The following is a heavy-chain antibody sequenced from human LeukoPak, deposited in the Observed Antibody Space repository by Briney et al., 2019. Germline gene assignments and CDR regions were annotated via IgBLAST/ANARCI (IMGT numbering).Heavy chain of an antibody. D-gene: IGHD1/OR15-1a*01. CDR2: IYPGDSDT. Sequence: GESLKISCKGSGYRFTSYWIAWVRQRPGKGLEWMGIIYPGDSDTTYSPSFEGQVTISADKSVNTAYLQWSSLKASDTAMYYCATSESQTRFDFWGQGTLVTVSS. CDR1: GYRFTSYW. J-gene: IGHJ4*02. CDR3: ATSESQTRFDF. V-gene: IGHV5-51*01.